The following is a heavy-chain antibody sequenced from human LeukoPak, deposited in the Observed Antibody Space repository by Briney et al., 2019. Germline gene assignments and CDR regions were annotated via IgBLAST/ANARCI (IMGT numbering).Heavy chain of an antibody. J-gene: IGHJ5*02. CDR1: GGTFSSYA. D-gene: IGHD3-10*01. CDR3: ARTYGSGGNNWFDP. CDR2: IIPIFGTA. Sequence: SVMVSCKASGGTFSSYAISWVRQAPGQGLEWMGGIIPIFGTANYAQKFQGRVTITADESTSTAYMELSSLRSEDTAVYYCARTYGSGGNNWFDPWGQGTLVTVSS. V-gene: IGHV1-69*13.